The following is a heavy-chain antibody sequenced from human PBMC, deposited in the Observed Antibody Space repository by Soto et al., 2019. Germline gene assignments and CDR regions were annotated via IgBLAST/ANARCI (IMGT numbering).Heavy chain of an antibody. V-gene: IGHV4-59*01. CDR2: IYYSGST. CDR3: ARALGCSGGSCYLLWFDP. J-gene: IGHJ5*02. CDR1: GDSISSYY. Sequence: SDTLSLTCTVSGDSISSYYWSWIRQPPGKGLEWIGYIYYSGSTNYNPSLKSRVTISVDTSKNQFSLKLSSVTAADTAVYYCARALGCSGGSCYLLWFDPWGQGTLVTVSS. D-gene: IGHD2-15*01.